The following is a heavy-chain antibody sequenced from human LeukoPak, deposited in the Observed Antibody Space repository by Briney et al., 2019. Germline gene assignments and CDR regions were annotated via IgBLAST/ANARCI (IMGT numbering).Heavy chain of an antibody. CDR3: ARSKQQLGHDALDI. Sequence: SETLSLTCAVNGGSFSGYYWSWIRQPPGKGLEWIGEINHSGSTNYNPSLKSRVTISVDTSKNQFSLKLSSVTAADTAVYYCARSKQQLGHDALDIWGQGTMVTVSS. V-gene: IGHV4-34*01. D-gene: IGHD6-13*01. CDR2: INHSGST. J-gene: IGHJ3*02. CDR1: GGSFSGYY.